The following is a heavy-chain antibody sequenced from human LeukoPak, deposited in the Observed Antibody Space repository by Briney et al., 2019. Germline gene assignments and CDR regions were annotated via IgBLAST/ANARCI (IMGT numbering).Heavy chain of an antibody. Sequence: ASVKVSCKASGYTFASYDINWVRQATGQGLEWMGIINPSGGSTSYAQKFQGRVTMTRDTSTSTVYMELSSLRSEDTAVYYCARDGNSSGYGAHDYWGQGTLVTVSS. J-gene: IGHJ4*02. CDR3: ARDGNSSGYGAHDY. CDR1: GYTFASYD. D-gene: IGHD3-22*01. CDR2: INPSGGST. V-gene: IGHV1-46*01.